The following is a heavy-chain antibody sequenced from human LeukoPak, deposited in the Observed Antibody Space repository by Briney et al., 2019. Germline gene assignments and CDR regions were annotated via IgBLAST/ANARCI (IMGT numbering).Heavy chain of an antibody. Sequence: GGSLRLSCAVSGFTFTSYAMSWVRQAPGKWLEWVSSISGRGGSTYYTDSVKGRFTISRDSSKNRLYLQMNSLRAEDTAVYYCAKVGDSWDFDYWGQGTLVSVSS. D-gene: IGHD3-22*01. V-gene: IGHV3-23*01. CDR3: AKVGDSWDFDY. J-gene: IGHJ4*02. CDR2: ISGRGGST. CDR1: GFTFTSYA.